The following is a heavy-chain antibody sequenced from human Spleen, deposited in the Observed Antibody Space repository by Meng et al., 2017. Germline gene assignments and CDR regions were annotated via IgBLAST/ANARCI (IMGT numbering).Heavy chain of an antibody. V-gene: IGHV4-38-2*01. D-gene: IGHD3-22*01. CDR2: IYHSGST. J-gene: IGHJ4*02. CDR1: GYSISSGYY. CDR3: ARYAYYYDSSGYPFDY. Sequence: SETLSLTCAVSGYSISSGYYWGWIRQPLGKGLEWIGSIYHSGSTYYNPSLKSRVTISVDTSKNQFSLKLSSVTAADTAVYYCARYAYYYDSSGYPFDYWGQGTLVTVSS.